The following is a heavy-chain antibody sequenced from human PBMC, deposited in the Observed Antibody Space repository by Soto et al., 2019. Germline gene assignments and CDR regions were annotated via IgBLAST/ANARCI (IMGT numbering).Heavy chain of an antibody. Sequence: PGGSLRLSCAASGFTFNNYAMTRVRQAPGKGLEWVSVITGSGGTTYSADSVKGRFTISRDNSKNTLYLQMNSLRAEDTAVYYCAKFRDCTSSSCSYFDYWGQGTLVTVSS. J-gene: IGHJ4*02. CDR3: AKFRDCTSSSCSYFDY. CDR2: ITGSGGTT. V-gene: IGHV3-23*01. D-gene: IGHD2-2*01. CDR1: GFTFNNYA.